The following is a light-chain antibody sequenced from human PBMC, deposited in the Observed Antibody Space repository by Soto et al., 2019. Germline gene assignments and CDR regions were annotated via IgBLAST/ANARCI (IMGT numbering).Light chain of an antibody. V-gene: IGLV2-14*01. Sequence: QSALTQPASVSGSPGQSITISCTGTSSDVGGYNYVSWYQQHPGKAPKLMIYDVSIRPSGVSNRFSGSKSGNTASLTISGLQAEDEADYYCSSYTSNSPFVFGTGTKVTVL. CDR3: SSYTSNSPFV. CDR2: DVS. CDR1: SSDVGGYNY. J-gene: IGLJ1*01.